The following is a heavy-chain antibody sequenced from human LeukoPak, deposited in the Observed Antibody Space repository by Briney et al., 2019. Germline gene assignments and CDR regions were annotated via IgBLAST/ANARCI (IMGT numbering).Heavy chain of an antibody. CDR1: GGSISGSSYY. D-gene: IGHD1-1*01. Sequence: SETLSLTCTVSGGSISGSSYYWGWLRQPPGKGLEWIGSLYYSGTTYYNPSLKSRVTISVDTSKNQFSLKLTSVTAADTAVYYCARSENGLSDYWGQGTLVTVSS. V-gene: IGHV4-39*07. J-gene: IGHJ4*02. CDR3: ARSENGLSDY. CDR2: LYYSGTT.